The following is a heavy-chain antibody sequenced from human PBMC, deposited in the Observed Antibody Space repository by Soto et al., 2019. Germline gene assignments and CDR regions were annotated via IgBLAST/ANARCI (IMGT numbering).Heavy chain of an antibody. J-gene: IGHJ4*02. CDR3: ARELVSAFDY. D-gene: IGHD6-6*01. CDR2: IYSGGST. V-gene: IGHV3-53*01. CDR1: GFTVSSNY. Sequence: GGSLRLSCAASGFTVSSNYMSWVRQAPGKGLEWVSVIYSGGSTYYADSVKGRFTISRDNSKNTLYLQMNSRRAEDTAVYYCARELVSAFDYWGQGTLVTVSS.